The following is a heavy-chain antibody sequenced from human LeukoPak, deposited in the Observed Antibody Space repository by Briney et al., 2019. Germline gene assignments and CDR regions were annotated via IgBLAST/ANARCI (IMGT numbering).Heavy chain of an antibody. CDR2: INSNGDEI. Sequence: PGGSLRLSCAASEFTFSSYAMNWVRQAPGKGLEWVSGINSNGDEIYYADSVRGRFTISRDNSNNALYLQMDSLRAEDTAVYYCANWIGSSSRDYWGQGTLVTVSS. V-gene: IGHV3-23*01. CDR1: EFTFSSYA. D-gene: IGHD6-6*01. J-gene: IGHJ4*02. CDR3: ANWIGSSSRDY.